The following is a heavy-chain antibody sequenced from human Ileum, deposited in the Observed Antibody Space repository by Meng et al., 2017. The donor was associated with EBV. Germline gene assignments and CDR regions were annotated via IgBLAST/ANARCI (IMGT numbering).Heavy chain of an antibody. V-gene: IGHV4-59*08. D-gene: IGHD2-15*01. CDR1: GGSISSYY. CDR2: IYYSGST. Sequence: VRVEGSGPGLVKHSETLSLTCTVSGGSISSYYWSWIRQPPGKGLEWIGYIYYSGSTNYNPSLKSRVTISVDTSKNQFSLNLSSVTAADTAVYYCARGGWSLDYWGQGTLVTVSS. J-gene: IGHJ4*02. CDR3: ARGGWSLDY.